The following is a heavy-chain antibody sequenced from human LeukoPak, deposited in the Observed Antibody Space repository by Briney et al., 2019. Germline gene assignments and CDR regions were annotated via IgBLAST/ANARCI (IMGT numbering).Heavy chain of an antibody. Sequence: PGGSLRLSCAASGFTFSSYGMHWVRQAPGKGLEWVAVIWYDGTNKYYADSVKGRFTISRDNSRNTLCLQMNSLRAEDTAVYYCARAGFRYCSGGSCYSIYHYYGMDVWGQGTTVTVSS. CDR1: GFTFSSYG. D-gene: IGHD2-15*01. V-gene: IGHV3-33*01. CDR3: ARAGFRYCSGGSCYSIYHYYGMDV. J-gene: IGHJ6*02. CDR2: IWYDGTNK.